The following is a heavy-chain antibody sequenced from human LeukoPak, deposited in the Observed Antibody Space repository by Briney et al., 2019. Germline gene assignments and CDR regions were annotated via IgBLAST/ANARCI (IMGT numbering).Heavy chain of an antibody. CDR2: IYHSGST. Sequence: PSETLSLTCTVSGYSISSGYYWGWIRQPPGKGLEWIGSIYHSGSTYYNPSLKSRVTISVDTSKNQFSLKLSSVTAADTAVYYCARVGLRIATHNWFDPWGQGTLVTVSS. CDR3: ARVGLRIATHNWFDP. CDR1: GYSISSGYY. J-gene: IGHJ5*02. D-gene: IGHD6-13*01. V-gene: IGHV4-38-2*02.